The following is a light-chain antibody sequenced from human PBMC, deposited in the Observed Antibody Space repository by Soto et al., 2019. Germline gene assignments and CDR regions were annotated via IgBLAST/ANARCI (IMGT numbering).Light chain of an antibody. Sequence: DLQMTQSPSSVSASVGDRVTITCRASQGISSYLAWYQQKPGKAPKLLVYAASSLQSGVPSRFSGSGSGTEFTLTISSLQPEDFATYYCQQAASFPPTFGGGTKVEIK. V-gene: IGKV1D-12*01. J-gene: IGKJ4*01. CDR2: AAS. CDR1: QGISSY. CDR3: QQAASFPPT.